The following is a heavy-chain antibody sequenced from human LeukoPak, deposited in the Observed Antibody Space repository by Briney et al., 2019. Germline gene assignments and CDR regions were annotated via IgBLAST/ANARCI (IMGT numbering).Heavy chain of an antibody. CDR3: ARDSLAAAVNDR. CDR1: GGSISSSSYY. V-gene: IGHV4-39*02. Sequence: PSETLSLTCTVSGGSISSSSYYWGWIRQPPGKGLEWIGSIYYSGSTYYNPSLKSRVTISVDTSKNQFSLKLSSVTAADTAVYYCARDSLAAAVNDRWGQGTLVTVSS. J-gene: IGHJ4*02. CDR2: IYYSGST. D-gene: IGHD6-13*01.